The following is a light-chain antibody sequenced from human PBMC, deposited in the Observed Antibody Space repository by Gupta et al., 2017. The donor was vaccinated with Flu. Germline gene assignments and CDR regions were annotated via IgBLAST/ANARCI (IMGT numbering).Light chain of an antibody. V-gene: IGLV3-1*01. CDR3: QAWDSSTWV. Sequence: SPRKTTSITCSGDKFGYKYVCWKQQRPGQFLLLVIYKSSKRASAIRERFSGSNSGNTATLTIRGTQAMAEDDYYCQAWDSSTWVFGGGTKLTVL. CDR1: KFGYKY. CDR2: KSS. J-gene: IGLJ3*02.